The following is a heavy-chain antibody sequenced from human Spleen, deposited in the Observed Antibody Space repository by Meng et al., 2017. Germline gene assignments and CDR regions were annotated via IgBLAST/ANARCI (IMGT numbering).Heavy chain of an antibody. J-gene: IGHJ4*02. CDR1: GASLSDDHNN. V-gene: IGHV4-39*07. D-gene: IGHD4-17*01. CDR2: IDYSGDT. CDR3: ARRGAYGDYRY. Sequence: SETLSLTCTVSGASLSDDHNNWDWIRQSPGTGLEWIGSIDYSGDTDYSPSLRSRVVISRDTSKGQFSLKLTSLTVADTALYFCARRGAYGDYRYWGQGTLVTVSS.